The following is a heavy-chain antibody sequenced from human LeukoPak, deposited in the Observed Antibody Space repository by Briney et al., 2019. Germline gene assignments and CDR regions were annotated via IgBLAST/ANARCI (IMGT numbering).Heavy chain of an antibody. CDR3: AKEGYCSGGSCYGEYFQH. J-gene: IGHJ1*01. CDR1: GFTFSSYA. V-gene: IGHV3-23*01. CDR2: ISGSGGST. Sequence: GGSLRLSCAASGFTFSSYAMSWVRQAPGKGLEWVSAISGSGGSTYYADSVKGRFTISRGKSKSTLYLQMHSLRAEDTAVYYCAKEGYCSGGSCYGEYFQHWGQGTLVTVSS. D-gene: IGHD2-15*01.